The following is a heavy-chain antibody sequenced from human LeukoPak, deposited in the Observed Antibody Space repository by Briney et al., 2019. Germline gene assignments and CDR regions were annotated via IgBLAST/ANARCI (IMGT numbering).Heavy chain of an antibody. D-gene: IGHD3-3*01. Sequence: SETLSLTCAVYGGSFSGYYWSWIRQPPGKGLEWIGEINHSGSTNYNPSLKSRVTISVDTSKNPFSLKLSSVTAADTAVYYCARGLSVLRFLEWTKVNWFDPWGQGTLVTVSS. CDR3: ARGLSVLRFLEWTKVNWFDP. V-gene: IGHV4-34*01. CDR2: INHSGST. J-gene: IGHJ5*02. CDR1: GGSFSGYY.